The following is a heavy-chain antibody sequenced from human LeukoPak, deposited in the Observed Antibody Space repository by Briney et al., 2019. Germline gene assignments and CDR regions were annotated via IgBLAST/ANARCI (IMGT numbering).Heavy chain of an antibody. CDR3: ARAPNYYDSSGPLDY. V-gene: IGHV1-69*05. CDR2: IIPIFGTA. J-gene: IGHJ4*02. D-gene: IGHD3-22*01. Sequence: GASVKVSCKASGGTFSSYAISWVRQAPGQGLEWMGEIIPIFGTANYAQKFQGRVTITTDESTSTAYMELSSLRSEDTAVYYCARAPNYYDSSGPLDYWGQGTLVTVSS. CDR1: GGTFSSYA.